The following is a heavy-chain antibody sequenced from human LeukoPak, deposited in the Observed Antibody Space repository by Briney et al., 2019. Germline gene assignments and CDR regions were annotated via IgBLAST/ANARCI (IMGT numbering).Heavy chain of an antibody. J-gene: IGHJ4*02. CDR2: ISYDGSNK. V-gene: IGHV3-30-3*01. CDR1: GFTFSSYA. CDR3: ARDVTPVAGYFDY. D-gene: IGHD6-19*01. Sequence: GRSLRLSCAASGFTFSSYAMHWVRQAPGKGLEWVAVISYDGSNKYYADSVKGRFTISRDNSKNTLYLQMNSLRAEDTAVYYCARDVTPVAGYFDYWGQGTLVTVSS.